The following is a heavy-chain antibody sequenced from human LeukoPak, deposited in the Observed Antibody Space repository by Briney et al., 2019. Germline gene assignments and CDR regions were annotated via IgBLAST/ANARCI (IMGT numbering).Heavy chain of an antibody. CDR3: AKVWFGESLYAFDI. J-gene: IGHJ3*02. CDR1: GFPFSSYS. V-gene: IGHV3-30*18. CDR2: ISYDGSNK. D-gene: IGHD3-10*01. Sequence: GGSLRLSCAASGFPFSSYSMNWVRQAPGKGLEWVSVISYDGSNKYYADSVKGRFTISRDNSKNTLYLQMNSLRAEDTAVYYCAKVWFGESLYAFDIWGQGTMVTVSS.